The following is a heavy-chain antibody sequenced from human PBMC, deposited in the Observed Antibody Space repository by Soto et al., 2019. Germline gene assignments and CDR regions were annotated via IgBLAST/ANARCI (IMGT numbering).Heavy chain of an antibody. V-gene: IGHV3-21*01. CDR2: ISSSSTYI. CDR1: GFTFSSYS. D-gene: IGHD6-13*01. J-gene: IGHJ6*02. CDR3: AREMAAVGNYYYYGMDV. Sequence: PGGSLRLSCAASGFTFSSYSMNWVRQAPGKGLEWVSSISSSSTYIYYADSVKGRFTISRDNAKNSLYLQMSSLRAEDTAVFYCAREMAAVGNYYYYGMDVWGQGTTVTVSS.